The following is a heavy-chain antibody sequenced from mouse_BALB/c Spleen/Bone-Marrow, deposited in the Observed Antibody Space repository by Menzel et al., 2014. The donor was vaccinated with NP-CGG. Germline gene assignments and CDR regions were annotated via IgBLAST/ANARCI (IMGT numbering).Heavy chain of an antibody. CDR2: INSDGGST. V-gene: IGHV5-2*01. CDR1: EYEFPSHD. Sequence: EVKLMESGGGLEQPGESLKLSCESNEYEFPSHDMSWVRKTPEKRLELVAAINSDGGSTFYPDTMERRFIISRDNTKKTLYLQMSSLRSEDTALYYCARQGDYGSSWFAYWGQGTLVTVSA. D-gene: IGHD1-1*01. CDR3: ARQGDYGSSWFAY. J-gene: IGHJ3*01.